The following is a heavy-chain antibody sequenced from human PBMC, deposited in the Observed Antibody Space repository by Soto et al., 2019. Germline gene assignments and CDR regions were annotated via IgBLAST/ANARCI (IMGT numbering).Heavy chain of an antibody. CDR1: RGTFSSYT. CDR3: ARGTNYDILTGPDNWFDP. J-gene: IGHJ5*02. Sequence: GASVKVSCKASRGTFSSYTISWVRQAPGQGLEWMGRIIPILGIANYAQKFQGRVTITADKSTSTAYMELSSLRSEDTAVYYCARGTNYDILTGPDNWFDPWGQGTLVTVSS. V-gene: IGHV1-69*02. CDR2: IIPILGIA. D-gene: IGHD3-9*01.